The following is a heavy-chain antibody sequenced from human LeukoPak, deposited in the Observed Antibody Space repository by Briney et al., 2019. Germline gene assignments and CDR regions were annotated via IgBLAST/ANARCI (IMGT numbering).Heavy chain of an antibody. J-gene: IGHJ4*02. CDR2: ISDSSVSV. D-gene: IGHD1-1*01. V-gene: IGHV3-23*01. Sequence: PGGSLRLSCADSGFTFSNYAMRWVRQAPGKGLQWVSAISDSSVSVYYADSVKGRFTISRDNSKNTLYLQMNSLRAEDTAVYFCAPGGMAGTYFDCWGQGTLVTVSS. CDR1: GFTFSNYA. CDR3: APGGMAGTYFDC.